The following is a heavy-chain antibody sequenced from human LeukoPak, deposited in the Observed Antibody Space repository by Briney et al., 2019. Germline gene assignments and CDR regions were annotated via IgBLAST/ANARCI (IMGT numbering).Heavy chain of an antibody. D-gene: IGHD6-13*01. V-gene: IGHV4-34*01. CDR1: GGSFSGYY. CDR3: ARDFRIAAAGTRYYMDV. Sequence: SETLSLTCAVYGGSFSGYYWGWIRQPPGKGLEWIGSIYYSGSTYYNPSLKSRVTISVDTSKNQFSLKLSSVTAADTAVYYCARDFRIAAAGTRYYMDVWGKGTTVTISS. CDR2: IYYSGST. J-gene: IGHJ6*03.